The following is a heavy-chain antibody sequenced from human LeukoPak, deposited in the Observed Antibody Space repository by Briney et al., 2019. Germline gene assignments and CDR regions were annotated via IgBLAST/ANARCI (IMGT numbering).Heavy chain of an antibody. Sequence: ASVKVSCKASVYSFTGFYLHWVRQAPGQGLEWMEWINPKSCGTDPAQKFQGTVTLTRDTSHSTVYMETSILTSDDPGLYFRAKVKMVTNFQFYYFELWGPGTLVIV. D-gene: IGHD5-24*01. CDR2: INPKSCGT. J-gene: IGHJ4*02. CDR3: AKVKMVTNFQFYYFEL. V-gene: IGHV1-2*02. CDR1: VYSFTGFY.